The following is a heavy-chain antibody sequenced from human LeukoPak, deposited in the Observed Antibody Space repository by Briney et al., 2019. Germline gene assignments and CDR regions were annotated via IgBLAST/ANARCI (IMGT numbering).Heavy chain of an antibody. J-gene: IGHJ5*02. CDR3: ARRTLCCGERFDP. CDR1: GGSLSGYY. CDR2: IYSSGST. V-gene: IGHV4-59*08. D-gene: IGHD3-16*01. Sequence: SETLSLTCAVYGGSLSGYYWSWIRQPPGKGLEWIGYIYSSGSTNYNPSLKSRVIISVDTSKNQFSLKLSSVTAADTAVYYCARRTLCCGERFDPWGQGTLVTVSS.